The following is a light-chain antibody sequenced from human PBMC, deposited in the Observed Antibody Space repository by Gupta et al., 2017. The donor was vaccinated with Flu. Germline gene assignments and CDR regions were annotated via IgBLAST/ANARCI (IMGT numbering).Light chain of an antibody. CDR1: SSDVGRSDS. J-gene: IGLJ1*01. Sequence: QSALTQPASVSGSPGQSITIPCTGTSSDVGRSDSVSWYQQHPDEAPKLIIYDVTNRPSGVSSRFSGSKSGNTASLTISGLQAEDESDYYCSSYTSTGSFYVFGTGTKVTVL. V-gene: IGLV2-14*01. CDR2: DVT. CDR3: SSYTSTGSFYV.